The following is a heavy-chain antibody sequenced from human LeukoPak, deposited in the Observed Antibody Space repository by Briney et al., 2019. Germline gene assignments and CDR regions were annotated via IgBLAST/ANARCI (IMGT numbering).Heavy chain of an antibody. CDR3: ARDRGYSYGYDMDV. Sequence: ASVKVSCKASGYTFTSYDINWVRQATGQGLEWMRWMNPNSGNTGYAQKFQGRVTMTRNTSISTAYMELSSLRSEDTAVYYCARDRGYSYGYDMDVWGKGTTVTVSS. CDR2: MNPNSGNT. J-gene: IGHJ6*03. V-gene: IGHV1-8*01. D-gene: IGHD5-18*01. CDR1: GYTFTSYD.